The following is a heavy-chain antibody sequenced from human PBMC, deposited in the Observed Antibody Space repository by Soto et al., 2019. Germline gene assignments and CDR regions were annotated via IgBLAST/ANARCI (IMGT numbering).Heavy chain of an antibody. D-gene: IGHD3-22*01. CDR1: GGTFSSNA. CDR2: IDPSVGTT. Sequence: ASVKVSCKASGGTFSSNAISWVRQAPGQGLEWMGGIDPSVGTTRDAQRFQGRITMTRDASTSTAYMELRSLTSEDTAVYYCARDAIGHDNYETIGYYFDHWGQGTLVTVSS. V-gene: IGHV1-69*05. CDR3: ARDAIGHDNYETIGYYFDH. J-gene: IGHJ4*02.